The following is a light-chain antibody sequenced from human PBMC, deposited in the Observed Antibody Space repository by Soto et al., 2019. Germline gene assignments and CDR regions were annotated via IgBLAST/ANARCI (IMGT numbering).Light chain of an antibody. J-gene: IGLJ3*02. V-gene: IGLV2-14*03. CDR2: DVT. Sequence: QSALTQPASVSGSPGQSITIFCTGTSSDVGGYNYVSGYQQRPGKPPKHMIYDVTNRPSGVSNRFSGSKSGSTASLTISGLQAEDEGDYYCSSYTNRNTVVFSGGTKVTVL. CDR3: SSYTNRNTVV. CDR1: SSDVGGYNY.